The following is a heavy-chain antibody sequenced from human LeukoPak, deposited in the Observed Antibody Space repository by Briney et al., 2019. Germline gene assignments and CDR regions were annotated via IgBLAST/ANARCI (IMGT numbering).Heavy chain of an antibody. CDR1: GFTFSSYA. Sequence: GGSLRLSCAASGFTFSSYAMSWVRQAPGKGLEWVSAISGSGGSTYYAASVMGRFTISRDNSKNTLYLQMNSLRAEDTAVYYCAKSGGLGYCSSTSCNTNDYWGQGTLVTVSS. CDR2: ISGSGGST. D-gene: IGHD2-2*02. V-gene: IGHV3-23*01. J-gene: IGHJ4*02. CDR3: AKSGGLGYCSSTSCNTNDY.